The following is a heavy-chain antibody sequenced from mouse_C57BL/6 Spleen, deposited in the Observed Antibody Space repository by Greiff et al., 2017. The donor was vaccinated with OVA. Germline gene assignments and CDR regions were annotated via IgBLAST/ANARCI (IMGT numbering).Heavy chain of an antibody. J-gene: IGHJ3*01. CDR2: IYPGDGDT. CDR3: ARSGGSSPWFAY. Sequence: QVQLQQSGPELVKPGASVKISCKASGYAFSSSWMNWVKQRPGKGLEWIGRIYPGDGDTNYNGKFKGKATLTADKSSSTAYMQRSSLTSEDSAVYFCARSGGSSPWFAYWGQGTLVTVSA. V-gene: IGHV1-82*01. D-gene: IGHD1-1*01. CDR1: GYAFSSSW.